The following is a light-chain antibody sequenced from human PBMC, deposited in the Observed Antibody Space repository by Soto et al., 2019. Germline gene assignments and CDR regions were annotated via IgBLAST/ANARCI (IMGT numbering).Light chain of an antibody. J-gene: IGKJ1*01. V-gene: IGKV1-27*01. CDR2: AAS. Sequence: DIQMTQSPSSLSASVGDRVIITCRASQGISNYLAWYQQKPGKVPKILIYAASPLQSGVPSRFSGSGYGADFTLTISSLKPEDVGTYYCKKYKGAPRAFGQGTNVEV. CDR1: QGISNY. CDR3: KKYKGAPRA.